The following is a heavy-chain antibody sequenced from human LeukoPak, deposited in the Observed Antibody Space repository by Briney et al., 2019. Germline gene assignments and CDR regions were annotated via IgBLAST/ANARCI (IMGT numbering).Heavy chain of an antibody. CDR2: ISYDGSNK. CDR1: VFTFSSYG. CDR3: AKLMKQWLDNDAFDI. J-gene: IGHJ3*02. Sequence: QPGRSLRLSCAASVFTFSSYGMHWVRQAPGKGLEWVAVISYDGSNKYYADSVKGRFTISRDNSKNTLYLQMNSLRAEDTAVYYCAKLMKQWLDNDAFDIWGQGTMVTVSS. V-gene: IGHV3-30*18. D-gene: IGHD6-19*01.